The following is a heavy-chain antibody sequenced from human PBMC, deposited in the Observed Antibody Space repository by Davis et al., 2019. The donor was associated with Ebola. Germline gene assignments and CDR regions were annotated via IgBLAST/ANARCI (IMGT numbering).Heavy chain of an antibody. Sequence: GESLKISCAASGFTFSSYGMHWVRQAPGKGLEWVAVISYDGSNKYYADSVKGRFTISRDNSKNTLYLQMNSLRAEDTAVYYCAKVHSRGTGSYWGQGTLVTVSS. CDR3: AKVHSRGTGSY. CDR2: ISYDGSNK. CDR1: GFTFSSYG. V-gene: IGHV3-30*18. D-gene: IGHD3-10*01. J-gene: IGHJ4*02.